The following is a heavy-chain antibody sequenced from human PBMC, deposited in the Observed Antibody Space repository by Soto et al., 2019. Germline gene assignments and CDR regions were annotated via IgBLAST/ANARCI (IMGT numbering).Heavy chain of an antibody. V-gene: IGHV4-59*01. CDR3: ARARTPYYYDNTGYFLFDP. D-gene: IGHD3-22*01. CDR1: GVSMRNFY. J-gene: IGHJ5*02. Sequence: PSETLSLTCTVFGVSMRNFYWNWIRQPPGKGLEWIGYIYPSGTTKYNPSLGSRVTMSVDTSQSQFSLKLNSVTAADTAVYYCARARTPYYYDNTGYFLFDPWGQGTLVTVSS. CDR2: IYPSGTT.